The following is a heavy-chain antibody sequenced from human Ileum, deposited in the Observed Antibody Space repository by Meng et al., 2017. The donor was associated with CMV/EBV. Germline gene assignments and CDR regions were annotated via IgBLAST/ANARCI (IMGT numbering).Heavy chain of an antibody. J-gene: IGHJ6*02. V-gene: IGHV1-69*05. CDR3: ARRDDIVVVPADTYYYYYGMDV. CDR1: GDTFSTYA. Sequence: SVKVSCKASGDTFSTYAMNWVRQAPGQGLEWMGGIIPIFGKANYAQKFQGRVTITTDESTSTAYMELSSLRSEDTAVYYCARRDDIVVVPADTYYYYYGMDVWGQGTTVTVSS. D-gene: IGHD2-2*01. CDR2: IIPIFGKA.